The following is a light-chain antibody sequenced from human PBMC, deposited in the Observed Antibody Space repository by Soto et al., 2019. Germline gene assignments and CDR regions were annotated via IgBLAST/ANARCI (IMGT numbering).Light chain of an antibody. Sequence: EIVLTQSPATLSLSPGERATLSCRASQSVSSYLAWYQKKPGQAPRLLIYDATNRATGIPARFSGNGFGTDFTLTIGSLEPEDFAVYYCQQRSNWPTFGPGTKVDI. V-gene: IGKV3-11*01. CDR2: DAT. J-gene: IGKJ3*01. CDR1: QSVSSY. CDR3: QQRSNWPT.